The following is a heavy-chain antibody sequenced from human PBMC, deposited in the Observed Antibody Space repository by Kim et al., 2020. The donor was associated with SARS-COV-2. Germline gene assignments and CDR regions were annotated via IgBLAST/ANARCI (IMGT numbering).Heavy chain of an antibody. V-gene: IGHV3-23*01. Sequence: GGSLRLSCAASGFTFRSYDMHWVRQAPGKGLEWISSIGASGGYTHYADSVKGRFTISRDNTKNTVWLQMNSLRVEDSAVYYCAKDLGGYNSGWGQGTLVTVSS. J-gene: IGHJ4*02. D-gene: IGHD6-19*01. CDR1: GFTFRSYD. CDR2: IGASGGYT. CDR3: AKDLGGYNSG.